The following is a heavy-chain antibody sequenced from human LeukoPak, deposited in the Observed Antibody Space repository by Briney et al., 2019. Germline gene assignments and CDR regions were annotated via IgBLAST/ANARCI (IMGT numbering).Heavy chain of an antibody. D-gene: IGHD5-18*01. CDR1: GYTFSSYT. Sequence: ASVKVSCKTSGYTFSSYTIIWVRHAPGQGLEWMGWINTNTGNTTYAQGFTGRYVFSLDTSVSTAYLQISGLTADDTAVYFCGRDPRLGIRGYTYGYIDYWGQGTLVTVSS. CDR2: INTNTGNT. V-gene: IGHV7-4-1*02. CDR3: GRDPRLGIRGYTYGYIDY. J-gene: IGHJ4*02.